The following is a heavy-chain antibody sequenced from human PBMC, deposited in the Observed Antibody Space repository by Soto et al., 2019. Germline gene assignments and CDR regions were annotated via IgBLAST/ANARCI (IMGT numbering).Heavy chain of an antibody. Sequence: ASVKVSCKASGYTFTNFGISWVRQAPGQGLEWMGWISAYNGNTNYAQKFQGRVTMTTDTSTSTAYMEVRSLRFDDTAVYYCARVGYAVTTGGAFDIWGKGTMVTVS. D-gene: IGHD4-17*01. CDR1: GYTFTNFG. V-gene: IGHV1-18*01. CDR3: ARVGYAVTTGGAFDI. CDR2: ISAYNGNT. J-gene: IGHJ3*02.